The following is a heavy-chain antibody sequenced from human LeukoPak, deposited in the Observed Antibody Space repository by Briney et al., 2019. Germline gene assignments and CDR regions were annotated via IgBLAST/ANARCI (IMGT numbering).Heavy chain of an antibody. CDR1: GYSFTSYW. CDR2: IYPGDSDT. J-gene: IGHJ4*02. Sequence: GESLKISCKGSGYSFTSYWIGWVRQMPGKGLEWMGIIYPGDSDTRYSPSFQGQVTISADKSISTAYLQWSSLKASDTAMYYCARQEQDFWSRYHNYFDYWGQGTLVTVSS. V-gene: IGHV5-51*01. D-gene: IGHD3-3*01. CDR3: ARQEQDFWSRYHNYFDY.